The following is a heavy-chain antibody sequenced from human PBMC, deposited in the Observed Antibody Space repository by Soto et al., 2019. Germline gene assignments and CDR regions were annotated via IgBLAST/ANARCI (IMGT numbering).Heavy chain of an antibody. Sequence: GGSLRLSCAASGFTFSSYGMHWVRQAPGKGLEWVAVISYDGSNKYYADSVKGRFTISRDNSKNTLYLQMNSLRAEDTAVYYCAKEQSYSSSGADYWGQGTLVTVSS. CDR2: ISYDGSNK. J-gene: IGHJ4*02. D-gene: IGHD6-6*01. V-gene: IGHV3-30*18. CDR3: AKEQSYSSSGADY. CDR1: GFTFSSYG.